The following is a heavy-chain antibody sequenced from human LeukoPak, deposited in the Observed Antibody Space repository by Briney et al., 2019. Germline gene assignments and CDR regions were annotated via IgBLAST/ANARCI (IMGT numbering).Heavy chain of an antibody. Sequence: SDTLSLTCAVYGGSFTGYYSSWIRQPPGKGLECLVEINHSGSTNYNPSLKSRVTISVDTSKNQFSLKLSSVTAADTAVYYCARIPYDTIIWFDPWGQGNLVTVSS. J-gene: IGHJ5*02. CDR3: ARIPYDTIIWFDP. CDR1: GGSFTGYY. CDR2: INHSGST. V-gene: IGHV4-34*01. D-gene: IGHD3-9*01.